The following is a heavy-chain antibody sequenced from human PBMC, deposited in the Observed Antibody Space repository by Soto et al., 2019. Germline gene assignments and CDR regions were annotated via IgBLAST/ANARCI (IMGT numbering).Heavy chain of an antibody. CDR2: IYSGGST. D-gene: IGHD2-2*02. CDR1: GFTVSSNY. V-gene: IGHV3-53*01. CDR3: ARDPQVCSSTSCYNMGFFDY. J-gene: IGHJ4*02. Sequence: GGSLRLSCAASGFTVSSNYMSWVRQAPGKGLEWVSVIYSGGSTYYADSVKGRFTISRDNSKNTLYLQMNSLRAEDTAVYYCARDPQVCSSTSCYNMGFFDYWGQGTLVTVSS.